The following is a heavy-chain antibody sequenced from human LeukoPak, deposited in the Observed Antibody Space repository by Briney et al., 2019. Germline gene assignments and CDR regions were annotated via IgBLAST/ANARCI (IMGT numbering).Heavy chain of an antibody. CDR2: ISGTGSYI. J-gene: IGHJ6*03. CDR3: AKDRCSGGIGCYYYYMDV. CDR1: GFTFSPYS. D-gene: IGHD2-15*01. Sequence: PGGSLRLSCAASGFTFSPYSMNWVRQAPGKGLEWVSSISGTGSYIYYADSVKGRFTISRDNSKNTLYLEINSLTPEDTAVYYCAKDRCSGGIGCYYYYMDVWGKGTTVTISS. V-gene: IGHV3-21*01.